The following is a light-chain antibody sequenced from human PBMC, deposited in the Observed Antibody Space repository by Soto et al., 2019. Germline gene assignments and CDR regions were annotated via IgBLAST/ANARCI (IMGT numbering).Light chain of an antibody. CDR3: NSYGGTNNYVV. V-gene: IGLV2-8*01. CDR1: SSDVGGYNY. Sequence: QSVLTQPPSASGSPGQSVTISCTGTSSDVGGYNYVSWYRQHPGKAPQLIIYDVNKRPSGVPDRFSGSKSGSTASLTVSGLQAEDEADYFCNSYGGTNNYVVFGGGTQLTVL. J-gene: IGLJ2*01. CDR2: DVN.